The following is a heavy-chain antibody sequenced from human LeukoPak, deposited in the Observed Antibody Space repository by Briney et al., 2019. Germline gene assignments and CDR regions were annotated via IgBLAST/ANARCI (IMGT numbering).Heavy chain of an antibody. CDR2: ISGSGGST. Sequence: PAGGSLRLSCAASGLTFSSYWMSWIRQAPGKGLEWVSAISGSGGSTYYADSVKGRFTISRDNSKNTLYLQMNSLRAEDTAVYYCAACPFQDIWFGESEVYFDYWGQGTLVTVSS. J-gene: IGHJ4*02. V-gene: IGHV3-23*01. D-gene: IGHD3-10*01. CDR1: GLTFSSYW. CDR3: AACPFQDIWFGESEVYFDY.